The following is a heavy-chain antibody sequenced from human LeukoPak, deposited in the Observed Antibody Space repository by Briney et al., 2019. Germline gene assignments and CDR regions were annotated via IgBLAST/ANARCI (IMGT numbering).Heavy chain of an antibody. D-gene: IGHD6-19*01. J-gene: IGHJ4*02. Sequence: GXXRLSCAASGFTFSSYAMSWFRQAPGKGLEWVSAISGSGGSTYYADSVKGRFTISRDNSKNTLYLQMNRLRAEDTAVYYCAKVDSGWWRTIFDYWGQGTLVTVSS. V-gene: IGHV3-23*01. CDR3: AKVDSGWWRTIFDY. CDR1: GFTFSSYA. CDR2: ISGSGGST.